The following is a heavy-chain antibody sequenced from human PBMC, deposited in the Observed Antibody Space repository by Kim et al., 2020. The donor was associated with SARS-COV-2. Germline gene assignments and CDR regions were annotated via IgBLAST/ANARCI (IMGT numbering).Heavy chain of an antibody. CDR3: ARGRRGTMIVVVIPYYYYGMDG. D-gene: IGHD3-22*01. CDR2: MNPNSGNT. CDR1: GYTFTSYD. J-gene: IGHJ6*02. Sequence: ASVKVSCKASGYTFTSYDINWVRQAPGQGLEWMGWMNPNSGNTGYAQKFQGRVTMTRNTSISTAYMELSSLRSEDTAVYYCARGRRGTMIVVVIPYYYYGMDGWAKGPRSPSP. V-gene: IGHV1-8*01.